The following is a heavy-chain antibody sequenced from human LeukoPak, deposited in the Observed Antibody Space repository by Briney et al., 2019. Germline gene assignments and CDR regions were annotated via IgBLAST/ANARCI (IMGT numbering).Heavy chain of an antibody. Sequence: GGSLSLSCAASGFTFSSYWMHWVRQAPGKGLVWVSRINSDGSSTSYADSVKGRFTISRDNAKNTLYLQMNSLRAEDTAVYYCARDRVGAYFDYWGQGTLVTVSS. V-gene: IGHV3-74*01. D-gene: IGHD1-26*01. CDR1: GFTFSSYW. CDR3: ARDRVGAYFDY. J-gene: IGHJ4*02. CDR2: INSDGSST.